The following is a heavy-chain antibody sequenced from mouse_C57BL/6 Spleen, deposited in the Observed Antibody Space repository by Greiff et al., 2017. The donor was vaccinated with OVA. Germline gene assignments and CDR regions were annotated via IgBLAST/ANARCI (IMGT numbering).Heavy chain of an antibody. J-gene: IGHJ4*01. CDR1: GYAFSSSW. Sequence: VQLQQSGPELVKPGASVKISCKASGYAFSSSWMNWVKQRPGKGLEWIGRIYPGDGDTNYNGKLKGKATLTADKSSSTAYMQLSSLTSEDSAVYFCARSGYGEGSYAIDYWGQGTSVTVSS. D-gene: IGHD2-13*01. CDR2: IYPGDGDT. CDR3: ARSGYGEGSYAIDY. V-gene: IGHV1-82*01.